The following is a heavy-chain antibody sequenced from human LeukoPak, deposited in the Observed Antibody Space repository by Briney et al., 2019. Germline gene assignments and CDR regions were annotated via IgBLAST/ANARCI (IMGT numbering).Heavy chain of an antibody. CDR3: ARVGRMAVGAFDI. V-gene: IGHV3-64*01. D-gene: IGHD6-19*01. CDR1: GFTFSSYA. CDR2: ISSNGGST. J-gene: IGHJ3*02. Sequence: PGGSLRLSCAASGFTFSSYAMHWVRQAPGKGLGYVSAISSNGGSTYYANSVKGRFTISRDNSKNTLYLQMGSLRAEDMAVYYCARVGRMAVGAFDIWGQGTMVTVSS.